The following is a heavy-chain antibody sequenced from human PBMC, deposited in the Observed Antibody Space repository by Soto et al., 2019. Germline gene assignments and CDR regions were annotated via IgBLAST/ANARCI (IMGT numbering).Heavy chain of an antibody. CDR2: TSSSGDAT. CDR1: GFGFSSYA. V-gene: IGHV3-23*01. D-gene: IGHD4-17*01. J-gene: IGHJ2*01. Sequence: EVQLLESGGGLVQPGGSLRLSCGASGFGFSSYAMTWVRQAPGKGLEWVSSTSSSGDATSYADSVKGWFTISRDNSKSTLFLEMNSLRVEDTAVYFCARGVTVPRGIRYFDLWGRGTLVTVSS. CDR3: ARGVTVPRGIRYFDL.